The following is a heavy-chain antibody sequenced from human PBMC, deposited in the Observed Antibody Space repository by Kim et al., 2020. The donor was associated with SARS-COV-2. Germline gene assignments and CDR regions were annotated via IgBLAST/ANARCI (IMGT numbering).Heavy chain of an antibody. CDR2: IIPIFGTA. V-gene: IGHV1-69*13. CDR3: ARGGVVPAAKGWFDPWGQGGGTDTGGESPGPGYMGAGRRGTGGTGGVFRAGGGVVPAAKGWFDP. D-gene: IGHD2-2*01. CDR1: GGTFSSYA. J-gene: IGHJ5*02. Sequence: SVKVSCKASGGTFSSYAISWVRQAPGQGLEWMGGIIPIFGTANYAQKFQGRVTITADESTSTAYMELSSLRSEDTAVYYCARGGVVPAAKGWFDPWGQGGGTDTGGESPGPGYMGAGRRGTGGTGGVFRAGGGVVPAAKGWFDPWGQGTLVTVSS.